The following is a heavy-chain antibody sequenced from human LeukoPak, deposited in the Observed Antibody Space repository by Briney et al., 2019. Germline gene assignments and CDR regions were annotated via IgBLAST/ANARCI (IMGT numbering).Heavy chain of an antibody. J-gene: IGHJ4*02. CDR2: IGGSGGGA. CDR1: GFTFSNKA. D-gene: IGHD3-22*01. Sequence: GGSLRLSCAASGFTFSNKAMSWVRQAPGKGLEWVSRIGGSGGGADYADSVKGRFTISRDNSKNTLYLQMNSLRAEDTAVYYCAKSQSSGYYYWDYWGQGTLVTVSS. V-gene: IGHV3-23*01. CDR3: AKSQSSGYYYWDY.